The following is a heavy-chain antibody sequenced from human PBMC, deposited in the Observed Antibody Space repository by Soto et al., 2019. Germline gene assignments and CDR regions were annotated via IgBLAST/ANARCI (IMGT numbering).Heavy chain of an antibody. CDR2: IKQDGSEK. CDR1: GFTFSNYW. D-gene: IGHD2-21*01. V-gene: IGHV3-7*01. Sequence: EVQLVESRGGLVQPGGSLRLSCAASGFTFSNYWMVWVRQAPEKGPEWVATIKQDGSEKYYVDSVKGRFTISRDNTKNSLYLQMNSLRAEDTALYYCARETSADSFWGQGTLVTVSS. CDR3: ARETSADSF. J-gene: IGHJ4*02.